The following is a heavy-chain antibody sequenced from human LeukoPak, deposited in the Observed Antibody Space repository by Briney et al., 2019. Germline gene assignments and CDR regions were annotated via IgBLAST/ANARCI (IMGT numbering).Heavy chain of an antibody. D-gene: IGHD3-9*01. CDR1: GFTFGNYA. V-gene: IGHV3-30*04. J-gene: IGHJ3*02. CDR2: ISYDGSNK. CDR3: ARPIILTGSYDAFDI. Sequence: GGSLRLSCAASGFTFGNYAMYWVRQTPGKGLQWVALISYDGSNKYSADSVKGRFTISRDNSRNTLYLQMNSLRAEDTAVYYCARPIILTGSYDAFDIWGQGTMVTVSS.